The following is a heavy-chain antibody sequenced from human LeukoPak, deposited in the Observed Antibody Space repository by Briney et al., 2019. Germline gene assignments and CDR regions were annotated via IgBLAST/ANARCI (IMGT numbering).Heavy chain of an antibody. D-gene: IGHD5-18*01. CDR2: INHSGST. V-gene: IGHV4-34*01. CDR1: GGPFSGYY. J-gene: IGHJ3*02. CDR3: ARGRIQLWLRAFDI. Sequence: SETLSLTCAVYGGPFSGYYWSWIRQPPGKGLEWIGEINHSGSTNYNPSLKSRVTISVDTSKNQFSLKLSSVTAADTAVYYCARGRIQLWLRAFDIWGQGTMVTVPS.